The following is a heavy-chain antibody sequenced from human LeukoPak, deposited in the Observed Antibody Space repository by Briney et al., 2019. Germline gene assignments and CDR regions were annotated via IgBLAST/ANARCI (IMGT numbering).Heavy chain of an antibody. CDR2: IWYDGSNK. Sequence: PGGSLRLSCAASGFTFSNYAMSWVRQAPGKGLEWVAVIWYDGSNKYYADSVKGRFTISRDNSKNTLYLQMNSLRAEGTAVYYCARDPGTYYYDSSGYYSGLGLREFDYWGQGTLVTVSS. J-gene: IGHJ4*02. V-gene: IGHV3-33*08. D-gene: IGHD3-22*01. CDR1: GFTFSNYA. CDR3: ARDPGTYYYDSSGYYSGLGLREFDY.